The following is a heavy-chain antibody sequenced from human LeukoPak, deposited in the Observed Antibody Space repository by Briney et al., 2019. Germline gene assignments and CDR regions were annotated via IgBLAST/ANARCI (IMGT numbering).Heavy chain of an antibody. CDR3: ARNYYGSGSYTYYYYYMDV. D-gene: IGHD3-10*01. CDR1: GGSISSYY. V-gene: IGHV4-4*07. CDR2: IYTSGST. J-gene: IGHJ6*03. Sequence: SETLSLTCTVSGGSISSYYWSWIRQPAGKGLEWIGRIYTSGSTNYNPSLKSRVTMSVDTSNNQFSLKLSSVTAADTAVYYCARNYYGSGSYTYYYYYMDVWGKGTTVTISS.